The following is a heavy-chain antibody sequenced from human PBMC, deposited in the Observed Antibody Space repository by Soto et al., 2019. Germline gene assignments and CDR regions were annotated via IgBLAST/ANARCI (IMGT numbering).Heavy chain of an antibody. J-gene: IGHJ5*01. CDR1: GDSISNLDYF. V-gene: IGHV4-30-4*01. Sequence: PSETLSLTCSVSGDSISNLDYFWAWIRQPPGQALEYIGYIYKSATTYYNPSFESRVAISVDTSKSQFSLNVNSVTAEETAVYFCARGRYCLTGRCFPNWFDSWGQGALVTVSS. CDR2: IYKSATT. D-gene: IGHD7-27*01. CDR3: ARGRYCLTGRCFPNWFDS.